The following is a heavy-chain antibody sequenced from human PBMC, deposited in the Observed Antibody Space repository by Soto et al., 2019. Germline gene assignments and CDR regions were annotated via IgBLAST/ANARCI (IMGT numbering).Heavy chain of an antibody. CDR1: GYTFTSYA. CDR3: ASHVKNRYSSSWYYFDY. V-gene: IGHV1-3*01. CDR2: INAGNGNT. Sequence: ASVKVSCKASGYTFTSYAMHWVRQAPGQRLEWMGWINAGNGNTKYSQKFQGRVTITRDTSASTAYMELSSLRSEDTAVYYCASHVKNRYSSSWYYFDYSGQGTLVTVSS. D-gene: IGHD6-13*01. J-gene: IGHJ4*02.